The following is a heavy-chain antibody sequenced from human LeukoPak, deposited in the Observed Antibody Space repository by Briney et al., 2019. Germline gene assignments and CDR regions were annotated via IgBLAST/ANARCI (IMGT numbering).Heavy chain of an antibody. CDR3: AREGGKTYYYGSGTQRAPDY. J-gene: IGHJ4*02. CDR1: GYTFTSYY. Sequence: ASVKVSCKASGYTFTSYYMHWVRQAPGQGLEWMGIINPSGGSTSYAQKFQGRVTMTRDTSTSTAYMELRSLRSDDTAVYYCAREGGKTYYYGSGTQRAPDYWGQGTLVTVSS. D-gene: IGHD3-10*01. V-gene: IGHV1-46*01. CDR2: INPSGGST.